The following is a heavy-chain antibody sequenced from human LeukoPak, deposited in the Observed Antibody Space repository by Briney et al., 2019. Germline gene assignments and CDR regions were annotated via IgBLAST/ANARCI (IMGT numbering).Heavy chain of an antibody. D-gene: IGHD6-6*01. J-gene: IGHJ4*02. CDR3: VRGYSSSSGHFDY. V-gene: IGHV3-33*01. Sequence: GGSLRLSCAASGFTFSSYGMHWVRQAPGKGLEWVAVIWYDGSNKYYADSVKGRFTISRDNSKNTLYLQMNSLRAEDTAVYYCVRGYSSSSGHFDYWGQGTLVTVSS. CDR2: IWYDGSNK. CDR1: GFTFSSYG.